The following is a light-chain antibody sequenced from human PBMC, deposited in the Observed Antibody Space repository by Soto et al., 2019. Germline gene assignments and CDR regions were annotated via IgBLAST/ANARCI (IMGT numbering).Light chain of an antibody. CDR2: EVS. J-gene: IGLJ3*02. CDR1: SSDIGAYNY. CDR3: ASSAGSNNPAWV. Sequence: QSALTQPPSASGSPGQSVTISCTGTSSDIGAYNYVSWYQQHPGKAPKLMIYEVSKRPSGVPDRFSGSKSGTTASLTVSGLQADYEADYYCASSAGSNNPAWVFGGGTKVTVL. V-gene: IGLV2-8*01.